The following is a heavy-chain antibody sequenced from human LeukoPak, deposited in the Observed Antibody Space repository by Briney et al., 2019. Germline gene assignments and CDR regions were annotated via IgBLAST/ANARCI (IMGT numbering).Heavy chain of an antibody. CDR1: GFTFSSYW. Sequence: GGSLRLSCAASGFTFSSYWMHWVRQAPGKGLVWVSRIDTDGSNTAYADSVKGRFTISRDNAKNTLYLQMNSLRAEDTAVYYCTRGGTTLNYWGQGTLVTVSS. CDR2: IDTDGSNT. J-gene: IGHJ4*02. D-gene: IGHD1-7*01. CDR3: TRGGTTLNY. V-gene: IGHV3-74*01.